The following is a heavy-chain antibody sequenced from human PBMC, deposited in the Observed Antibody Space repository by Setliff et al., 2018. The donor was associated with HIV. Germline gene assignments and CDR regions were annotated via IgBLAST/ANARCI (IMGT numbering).Heavy chain of an antibody. CDR2: INHSGST. J-gene: IGHJ5*02. V-gene: IGHV4-34*01. Sequence: SETLSLTCAVYGVSFNSYYWTWIRQPPGKGLEWIGEINHSGSTNYNPSLKSRVTISVDTSKNQFSLTLSSVTAADTAVYYCARGPGEHYYAKKNWFDPWGQGTLVTVSS. CDR1: GVSFNSYY. D-gene: IGHD3-22*01. CDR3: ARGPGEHYYAKKNWFDP.